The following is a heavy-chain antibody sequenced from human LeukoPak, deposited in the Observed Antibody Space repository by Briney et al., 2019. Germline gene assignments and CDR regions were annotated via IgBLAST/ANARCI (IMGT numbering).Heavy chain of an antibody. V-gene: IGHV3-30*02. CDR1: RFTFSSYG. CDR2: IRSDGSNK. CDR3: AKTGFAGATGPDY. Sequence: GGSLRLSCAASRFTFSSYGFHWVRQAPGKGLEWVAFIRSDGSNKYYVDSVKGRFTISRDNSKNTLYLQMSSLRAEDTAVYSCAKTGFAGATGPDYWGQGTLVTVSS. D-gene: IGHD1-26*01. J-gene: IGHJ4*02.